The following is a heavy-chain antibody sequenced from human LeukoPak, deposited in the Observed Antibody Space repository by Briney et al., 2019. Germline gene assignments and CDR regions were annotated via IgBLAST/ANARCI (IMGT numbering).Heavy chain of an antibody. CDR2: ISGYNGNT. V-gene: IGHV1-18*01. D-gene: IGHD3-22*01. CDR3: ARSQRYYYDSSGSVTVKQFDY. J-gene: IGHJ4*02. Sequence: GASVKVSCKASGYIFTNFGISWVRQARGQGLEWMGWISGYNGNTKYVQKFQGRVTITADESTSTAYMELSSLRSEDTAVYYCARSQRYYYDSSGSVTVKQFDYWGQGTLVTVSS. CDR1: GYIFTNFG.